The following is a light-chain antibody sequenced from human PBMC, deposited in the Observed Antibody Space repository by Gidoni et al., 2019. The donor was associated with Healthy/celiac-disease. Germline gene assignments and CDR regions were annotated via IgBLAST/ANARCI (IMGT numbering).Light chain of an antibody. J-gene: IGKJ2*01. CDR3: QQYDNRPPT. Sequence: DIQMTQSPSSLSASVGDRVTITCQASQDISNYLNWYQQKPGKAPKLLIYEASNLETGVPSRFSGSGSGTDFTFTISSLQPEDIATYYCQQYDNRPPTFGQXTKLEIK. V-gene: IGKV1-33*01. CDR1: QDISNY. CDR2: EAS.